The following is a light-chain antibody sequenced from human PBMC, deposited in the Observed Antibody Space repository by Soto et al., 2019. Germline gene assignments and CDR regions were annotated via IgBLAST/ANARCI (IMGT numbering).Light chain of an antibody. V-gene: IGLV2-8*01. CDR3: RSDALGYHEV. J-gene: IGLJ1*01. CDR1: SSDVGGYNY. Sequence: QSALTQPPSASGSPGQSVTISCTGTSSDVGGYNYVSWYQQPPGTPPNLLIYEVTKRPSAVPDRFSGSKSGTTASLTVSGVEAEDDADYYCRSDALGYHEVFGTGTKLTVL. CDR2: EVT.